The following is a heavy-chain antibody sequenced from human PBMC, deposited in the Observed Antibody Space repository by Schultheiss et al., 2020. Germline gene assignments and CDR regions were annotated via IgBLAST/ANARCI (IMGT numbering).Heavy chain of an antibody. J-gene: IGHJ4*02. CDR1: GFSLSTSGVG. Sequence: SGPTLVKPTQTLTLTCTFSGFSLSTSGVGVAWLRQPPGKALEWLALIYWDDDKRYSPSLKSRLTITKDTSKNQVVLTMTNMDPVDTATYYCARTPGEYGGNSIRTYYFDYWGQGTLVTVSA. V-gene: IGHV2-5*02. D-gene: IGHD4-23*01. CDR3: ARTPGEYGGNSIRTYYFDY. CDR2: IYWDDDK.